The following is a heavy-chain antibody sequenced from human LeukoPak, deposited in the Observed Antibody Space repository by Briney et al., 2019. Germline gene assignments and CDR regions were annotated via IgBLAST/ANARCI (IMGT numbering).Heavy chain of an antibody. Sequence: PGGSLRLSCAASGFTFSSYEMNWVCQAPGKGLEWVSYISSSGSTIYYADSVKGRFTISRDNAKNSLYLQMNSLRAEDTAVYYCARNYDIGRYFDYWGQGTLVTVSS. CDR2: ISSSGSTI. J-gene: IGHJ4*02. CDR3: ARNYDIGRYFDY. D-gene: IGHD3-22*01. CDR1: GFTFSSYE. V-gene: IGHV3-48*03.